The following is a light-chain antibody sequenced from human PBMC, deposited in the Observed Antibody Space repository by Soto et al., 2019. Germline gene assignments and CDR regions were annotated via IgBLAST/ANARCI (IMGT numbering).Light chain of an antibody. V-gene: IGKV3-20*01. CDR3: HQYSHFPRT. Sequence: EIVLTQSPGTLSLSPGESAILSCRASQSVNSNYLAWYQQKPGQAPRLLIYGASSRATGVPNRFSGSGSGTDFTLTISRLEPEDFAVYYCHQYSHFPRTFGQGTTVEIK. CDR2: GAS. CDR1: QSVNSNY. J-gene: IGKJ1*01.